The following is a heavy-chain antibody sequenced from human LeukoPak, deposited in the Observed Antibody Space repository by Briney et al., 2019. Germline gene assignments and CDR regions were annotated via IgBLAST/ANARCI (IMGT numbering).Heavy chain of an antibody. Sequence: SETLSLTCTVSGYSISSGYYWGWIRQPPGKGLEWIGSIYHSGSTYYNPSLKSRVTISVDTSKNQFSLKLSSVTAADTAVYYCARVYNWNSSGLGAPLDWGRGTLVTVSS. CDR2: IYHSGST. CDR3: ARVYNWNSSGLGAPLD. J-gene: IGHJ4*02. V-gene: IGHV4-38-2*02. D-gene: IGHD1-7*01. CDR1: GYSISSGYY.